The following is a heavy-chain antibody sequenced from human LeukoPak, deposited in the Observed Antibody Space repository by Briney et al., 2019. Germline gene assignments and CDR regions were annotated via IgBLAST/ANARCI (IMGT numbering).Heavy chain of an antibody. Sequence: ASVKVSCKASGYTFTSYGISWVRQAPGQGLEWIGWISAYNGNTNYAQKLQGRVTMTTDTSTSTAYMELRSLRSDDTAVYYCARDRLLRYRGGFDPWGQGTLVTVSS. CDR1: GYTFTSYG. V-gene: IGHV1-18*01. D-gene: IGHD3-9*01. CDR3: ARDRLLRYRGGFDP. J-gene: IGHJ5*02. CDR2: ISAYNGNT.